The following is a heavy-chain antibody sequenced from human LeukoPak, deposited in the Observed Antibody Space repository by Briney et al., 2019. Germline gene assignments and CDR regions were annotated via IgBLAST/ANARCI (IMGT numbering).Heavy chain of an antibody. CDR3: ARDRSGSRWRWFDP. V-gene: IGHV1-46*01. J-gene: IGHJ5*02. CDR2: INPTGGSA. CDR1: GYTFTNYY. D-gene: IGHD6-13*01. Sequence: GASVKVSCKASGYTFTNYYIHWVRQAPGQGLEWMGIINPTGGSASYGQKFQGRVSMTSDTSTSTLYLELSSLRSEDTAVYYCARDRSGSRWRWFDPWGQGTLVTVSS.